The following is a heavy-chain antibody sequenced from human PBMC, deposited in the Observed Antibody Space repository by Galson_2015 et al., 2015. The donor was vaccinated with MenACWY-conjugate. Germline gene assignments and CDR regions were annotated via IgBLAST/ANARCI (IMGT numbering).Heavy chain of an antibody. CDR2: IRGKAGSYAT. CDR1: GFTFSGSA. CDR3: SRLGEDTSYFSNYDMDV. V-gene: IGHV3-73*01. J-gene: IGHJ6*02. D-gene: IGHD3-10*01. Sequence: SLRLACAASGFTFSGSAIHWVRQASGRGLEWVGRIRGKAGSYATVYAASMKGRFIISRDDSKGTAYLQMNSLETEDTAVYYCSRLGEDTSYFSNYDMDVWGQGATVPVSS.